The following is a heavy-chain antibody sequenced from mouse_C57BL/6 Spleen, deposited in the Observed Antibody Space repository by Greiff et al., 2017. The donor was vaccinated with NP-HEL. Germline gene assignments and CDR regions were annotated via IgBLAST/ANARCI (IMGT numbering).Heavy chain of an antibody. Sequence: VQLQQPGAELVMPGASVKLSCKASGYTFTSYWMHWVKQRPGQGLEWIGEIDPSDSYTNYNQKFKGKSTLTVDKSSSTAYMQLSSLTSEYSAVYYGARGITTVVAPYAMDYWGQGTSVTVSS. D-gene: IGHD1-1*01. CDR1: GYTFTSYW. CDR2: IDPSDSYT. CDR3: ARGITTVVAPYAMDY. J-gene: IGHJ4*01. V-gene: IGHV1-69*01.